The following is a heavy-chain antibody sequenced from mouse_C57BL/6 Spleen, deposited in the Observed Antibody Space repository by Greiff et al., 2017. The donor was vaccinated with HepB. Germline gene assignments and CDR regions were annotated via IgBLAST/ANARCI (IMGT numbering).Heavy chain of an antibody. CDR2: IYPGDGDT. D-gene: IGHD1-1*01. CDR1: GYAFSSYW. Sequence: VQLQQSGAELVKPGASVKISCKASGYAFSSYWMNWVKQRPGKGLEWIGQIYPGDGDTNYNGKFKGKATLTADKSSSTAYMQLSSLTSEDSAVYFCGRGYGSRVYAMDYWGQGTSVTVSS. V-gene: IGHV1-80*01. J-gene: IGHJ4*01. CDR3: GRGYGSRVYAMDY.